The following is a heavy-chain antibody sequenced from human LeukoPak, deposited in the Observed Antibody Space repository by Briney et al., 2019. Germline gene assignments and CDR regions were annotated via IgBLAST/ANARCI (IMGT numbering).Heavy chain of an antibody. CDR2: ILEDGSIQ. J-gene: IGHJ6*03. Sequence: GGSLRLSCAASGFTFSSYGMHWVRQAPGKGLDWVAVILEDGSIQYYADSVKGRLTISRDNSKNTLSLQMNSLRVEDTAVYYCAKIGRKYDFWTGFYEEEVDYMDVWGKGTTVTVSS. CDR1: GFTFSSYG. CDR3: AKIGRKYDFWTGFYEEEVDYMDV. D-gene: IGHD3-3*01. V-gene: IGHV3-30*12.